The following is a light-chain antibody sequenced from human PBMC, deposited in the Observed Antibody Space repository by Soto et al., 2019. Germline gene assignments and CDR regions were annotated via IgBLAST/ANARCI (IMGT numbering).Light chain of an antibody. CDR3: QQYASSPLT. V-gene: IGKV3-20*01. J-gene: IGKJ5*01. Sequence: EIVLTQSPGTLSLSPGERATLSCRASQNVGANYLAWYQQKPGQPPRLLIYHASTRASGIPDRFSGSGSGTDFTLTITRLEPADFALYYCQQYASSPLTFGQGTRLETK. CDR2: HAS. CDR1: QNVGANY.